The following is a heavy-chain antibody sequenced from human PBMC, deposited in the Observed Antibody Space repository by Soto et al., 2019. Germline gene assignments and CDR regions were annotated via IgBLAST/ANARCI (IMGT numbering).Heavy chain of an antibody. D-gene: IGHD6-19*01. J-gene: IGHJ4*02. CDR3: ARSFGWYAIDY. Sequence: QVLLQESGPGLVQPSGTLSLSCAVSGDSISTNYFWGWVRQPPGKGLEWVGDLSHSGSVNYNPSLKSRVTISIDQSKNQFSLKLNSVTAADTAVYYCARSFGWYAIDYWGQGTLVIVSS. CDR2: LSHSGSV. CDR1: GDSISTNYF. V-gene: IGHV4-4*02.